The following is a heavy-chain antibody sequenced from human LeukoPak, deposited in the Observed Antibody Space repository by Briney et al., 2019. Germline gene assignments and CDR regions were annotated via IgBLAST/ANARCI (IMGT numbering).Heavy chain of an antibody. CDR1: GFTFSSYA. CDR3: AKDNRYSSVFPDY. D-gene: IGHD6-19*01. Sequence: HTGGSLRLSCAASGFTFSSYAMSWVRQAPGKGLEWVSAISGSGGSTYYADSVKGRFTISRDNSKNTLYLQMNSLRAEDTAVYYCAKDNRYSSVFPDYWGQGTLVTVSS. J-gene: IGHJ4*02. V-gene: IGHV3-23*01. CDR2: ISGSGGST.